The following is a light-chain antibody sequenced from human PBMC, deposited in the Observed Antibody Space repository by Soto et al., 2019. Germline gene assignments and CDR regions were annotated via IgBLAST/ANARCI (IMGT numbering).Light chain of an antibody. CDR3: QQSDSYLPT. J-gene: IGKJ2*01. Sequence: DIQMTQSPSTLSASVGDRVTITCRASQSVGNWLAWYQQKPGKVPKLLIYRASSLESGVPLRFSGSGSGTEVTLTISSLQPDDFATYYCQQSDSYLPTFGQGAKVEIK. V-gene: IGKV1-5*03. CDR1: QSVGNW. CDR2: RAS.